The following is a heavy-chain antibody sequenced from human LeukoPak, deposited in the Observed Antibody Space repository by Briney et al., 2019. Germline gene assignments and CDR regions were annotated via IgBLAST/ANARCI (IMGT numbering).Heavy chain of an antibody. J-gene: IGHJ4*02. Sequence: ASVKVSCKASGHTFIGYYMQWVRQAPGQGLEWMGWVNYNSGDTHYAQKFQGRVTMTRDTSISTAYMELYRLTSEDTAVYYCAREVNTWSDNDWGQGTLVTVSS. D-gene: IGHD1-1*01. CDR2: VNYNSGDT. CDR3: AREVNTWSDND. V-gene: IGHV1-2*02. CDR1: GHTFIGYY.